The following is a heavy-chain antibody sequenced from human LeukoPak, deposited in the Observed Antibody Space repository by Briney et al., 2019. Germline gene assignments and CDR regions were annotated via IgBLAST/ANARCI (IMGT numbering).Heavy chain of an antibody. V-gene: IGHV4-59*08. Sequence: SETLSLTCTVSGGSIDSYYWSWIRQPPGKRLEWIGYLYYTGSTNYNPSLKSRVTISFDTSKNLFSLNLSSVTAAATAVYYCARHHEYIWGSSVDYYAMDVWGQGTTVTVSS. D-gene: IGHD3-16*01. CDR3: ARHHEYIWGSSVDYYAMDV. CDR1: GGSIDSYY. J-gene: IGHJ6*02. CDR2: LYYTGST.